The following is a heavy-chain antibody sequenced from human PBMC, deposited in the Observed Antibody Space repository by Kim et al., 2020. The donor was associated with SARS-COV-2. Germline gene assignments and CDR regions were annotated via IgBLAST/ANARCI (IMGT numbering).Heavy chain of an antibody. CDR3: ARAIPYCSGGSCYTNWFDP. Sequence: SETLSLTCTVSGGSISSYYWSWIRQPPGKGLEWIGYIYYSGSTNYNPSLKSRVTISVDTSKNQFSLKLSSVTAAGTAVYYCARAIPYCSGGSCYTNWFDPWGQGTLVTVSS. J-gene: IGHJ5*02. CDR2: IYYSGST. CDR1: GGSISSYY. V-gene: IGHV4-59*01. D-gene: IGHD2-15*01.